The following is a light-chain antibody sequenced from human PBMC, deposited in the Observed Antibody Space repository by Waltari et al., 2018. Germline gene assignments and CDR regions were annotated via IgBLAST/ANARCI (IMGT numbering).Light chain of an antibody. CDR2: DAS. CDR3: QQFNTLYS. V-gene: IGKV3-15*01. J-gene: IGKJ2*01. Sequence: EIVMTQSPATLSVSPGGGATRSCRASWAIGNNVAWYQQKPGQPLRLLIFDASTRATGIPARFSGSWSGTEFTLTISSLQSEDSAVYFCQQFNTLYSFGQGTKLEIK. CDR1: WAIGNN.